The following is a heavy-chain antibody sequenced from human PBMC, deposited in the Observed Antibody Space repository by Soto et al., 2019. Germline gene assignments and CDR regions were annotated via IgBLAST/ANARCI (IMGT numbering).Heavy chain of an antibody. CDR1: GYIFTGYH. D-gene: IGHD3-9*01. CDR2: INPNSGDT. CDR3: ARDARGTRGFDEMDI. J-gene: IGHJ6*02. Sequence: DSVKVSCKASGYIFTGYHIHWVRQAPGRGLEWMGWINPNSGDTEYAQNFQGRVTMTRDTSFNLVYMEMSGLMSDDTAVYYCARDARGTRGFDEMDIWGQGTKVTVS. V-gene: IGHV1-2*02.